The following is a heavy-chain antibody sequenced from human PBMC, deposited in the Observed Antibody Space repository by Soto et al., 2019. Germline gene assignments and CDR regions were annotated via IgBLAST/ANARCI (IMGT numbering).Heavy chain of an antibody. V-gene: IGHV1-69*01. D-gene: IGHD5-18*01. CDR3: AWGYSDGSAYYYYGMDV. CDR2: IIPIFCTA. J-gene: IGHJ6*04. Sequence: QVQLVQSGAEVKKPGSSVKVSCKASGGTFSSYAISWVRQAPGQGLEWVGGIIPIFCTANDAQKFQGRVTITEDESRSTAYMELSSLRSEDTAVYYCAWGYSDGSAYYYYGMDVWGKGTTVTVSS. CDR1: GGTFSSYA.